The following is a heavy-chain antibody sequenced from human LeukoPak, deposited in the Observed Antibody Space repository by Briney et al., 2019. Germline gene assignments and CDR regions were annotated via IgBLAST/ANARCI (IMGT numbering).Heavy chain of an antibody. D-gene: IGHD3-10*02. V-gene: IGHV3-74*01. CDR3: GSPRTFSGRNVLDM. J-gene: IGHJ3*02. CDR1: GFTFSTYW. CDR2: INSDGRTT. Sequence: GGSLRLSCAAAGFTFSTYWMHWIRQVPGKGLVWVSRINSDGRTTGYADSVKGRFTISRDNAKNTLYLQMNSLRVEDTAVYYCGSPRTFSGRNVLDMWGQGTMVTVSS.